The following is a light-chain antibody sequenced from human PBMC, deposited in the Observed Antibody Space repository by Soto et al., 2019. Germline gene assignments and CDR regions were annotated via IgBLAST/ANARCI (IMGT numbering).Light chain of an antibody. CDR3: QQYAVSPIT. CDR1: QTVSKNY. Sequence: EIVLTQSPVTLSLSPGEGATLSCRASQTVSKNYLAWYHQKPGQAPRLLIYAASTRATGIPDRFSGGGSGTDFTLTISRLEPEDFAVFYCQQYAVSPITFGQGTRLEIK. J-gene: IGKJ5*01. CDR2: AAS. V-gene: IGKV3-20*01.